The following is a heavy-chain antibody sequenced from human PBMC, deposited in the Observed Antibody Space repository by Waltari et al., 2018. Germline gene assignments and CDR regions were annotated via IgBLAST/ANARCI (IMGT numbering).Heavy chain of an antibody. D-gene: IGHD2-21*01. CDR1: GFTVSSNS. J-gene: IGHJ4*02. Sequence: EVQLVETGGGLIQPGGSLRLTCAASGFTVSSNSMSSVRQAPGKGREGVSVIYSGGSTDYSDSVKGRFTISRDNSKNTLYLQMNSLRAEDTAVYYCATYGGEVDYWGQGTLVTVSS. CDR2: IYSGGST. V-gene: IGHV3-53*02. CDR3: ATYGGEVDY.